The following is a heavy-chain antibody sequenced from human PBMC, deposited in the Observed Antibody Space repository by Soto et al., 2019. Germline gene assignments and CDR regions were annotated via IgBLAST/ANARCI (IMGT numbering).Heavy chain of an antibody. CDR3: ARDRLLLSGSGSPSDY. V-gene: IGHV3-53*01. D-gene: IGHD3-22*01. CDR1: GFTVSSNY. CDR2: IYSVGST. J-gene: IGHJ4*02. Sequence: PGGSLRLSCAASGFTVSSNYMSWVRQAPGKGLEWVSVIYSVGSTYYADSVKGRFTISRDNSKNTLYLQMNSLRAEDTAVYYCARDRLLLSGSGSPSDYWGQGTLVTVSS.